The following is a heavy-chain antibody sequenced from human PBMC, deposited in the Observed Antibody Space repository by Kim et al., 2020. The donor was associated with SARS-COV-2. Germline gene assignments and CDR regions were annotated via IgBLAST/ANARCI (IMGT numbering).Heavy chain of an antibody. J-gene: IGHJ4*02. V-gene: IGHV3-23*01. Sequence: ADSVKGRFTISRDNSKYTLYLQMISLRAEDTAIYYCAKDCSGASCYSDYWGQGTLVTVSS. CDR3: AKDCSGASCYSDY. D-gene: IGHD2-15*01.